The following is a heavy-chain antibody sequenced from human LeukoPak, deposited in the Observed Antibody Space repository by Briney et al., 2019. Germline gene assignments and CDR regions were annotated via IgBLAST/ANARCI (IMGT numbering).Heavy chain of an antibody. CDR3: AKDYVRDGYNYGVFQN. D-gene: IGHD5-24*01. J-gene: IGHJ4*02. CDR2: ISGDGGST. Sequence: RPGGSLRLSCAASGFTFDEHAMHWVRQAPGKGLEWVSLISGDGGSTYYVVSVKGRFTISRDNSKNSLYLHMNSLTTEDTALYYCAKDYVRDGYNYGVFQNWGRGTLVTVSS. V-gene: IGHV3-43*02. CDR1: GFTFDEHA.